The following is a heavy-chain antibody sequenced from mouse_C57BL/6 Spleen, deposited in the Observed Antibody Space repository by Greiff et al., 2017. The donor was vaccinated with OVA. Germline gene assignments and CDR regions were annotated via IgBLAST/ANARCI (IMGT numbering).Heavy chain of an antibody. J-gene: IGHJ4*01. Sequence: QVQLQQPGAELVRPGSSVKLSCKASGYTFTSYWMDWVKQRPGQGLEWIGNIYPSDSETHYNQKFKDKATLTVDKSSSTAYMQLSSLTSEDSAVYYCARGNYDGSSLYYYAMDYWGQGTSVTVSS. CDR2: IYPSDSET. CDR3: ARGNYDGSSLYYYAMDY. D-gene: IGHD1-1*01. V-gene: IGHV1-61*01. CDR1: GYTFTSYW.